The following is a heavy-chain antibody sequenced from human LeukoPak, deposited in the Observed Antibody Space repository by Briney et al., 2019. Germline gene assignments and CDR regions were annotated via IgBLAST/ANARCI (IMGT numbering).Heavy chain of an antibody. Sequence: PGRSLRLSCAASGFTFDDYAMHWVRQVPGKGLEWVSGISWNSGTIYYADSVKGRFTISRDNSKNTLYLQMNSLRAEDRAVYYCATDARSGWSHFYYMDVWGKGTTVSVSS. V-gene: IGHV3-9*01. CDR1: GFTFDDYA. CDR2: ISWNSGTI. J-gene: IGHJ6*03. D-gene: IGHD3-10*01. CDR3: ATDARSGWSHFYYMDV.